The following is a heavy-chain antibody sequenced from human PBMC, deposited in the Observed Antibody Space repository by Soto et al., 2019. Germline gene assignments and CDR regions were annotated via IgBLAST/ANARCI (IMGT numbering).Heavy chain of an antibody. CDR2: ISGSGGST. J-gene: IGHJ5*02. Sequence: EVQLLESGGGLVQPGGSLSLSCAASGFTFSSYAMSWVRQAPGKGLEWVSAISGSGGSTYYADSVKGRFTISRDNSQNTLYLQMNSLRAEDTAVYYCAKPLAAAGTWGYNWFDPSGQGTLVTVSS. D-gene: IGHD6-13*01. CDR3: AKPLAAAGTWGYNWFDP. CDR1: GFTFSSYA. V-gene: IGHV3-23*01.